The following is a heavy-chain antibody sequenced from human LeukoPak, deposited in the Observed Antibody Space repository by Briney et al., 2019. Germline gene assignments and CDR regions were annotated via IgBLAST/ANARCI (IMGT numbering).Heavy chain of an antibody. J-gene: IGHJ5*02. CDR3: AKDPPYSP. D-gene: IGHD2-21*01. CDR1: GFTFSSYG. V-gene: IGHV3-30*18. CDR2: ISYDGSNK. Sequence: PGGSLRLSCAASGFTFSSYGMHWVRQAPGKGLEWVAVISYDGSNKYYADSVKGRFTISRDNSKNTLYLQMNSLRAEDTAVYYCAKDPPYSPWGQGTLVTVSS.